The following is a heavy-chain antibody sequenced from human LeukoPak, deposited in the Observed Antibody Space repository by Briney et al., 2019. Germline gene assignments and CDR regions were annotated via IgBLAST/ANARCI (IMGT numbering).Heavy chain of an antibody. CDR2: IYHRGST. CDR1: GYSISSGYY. Sequence: SQTLSLTRTVSGYSISSGYYWGWIRQPPGKGRKWIGSIYHRGSTYYNPSLKSRVTISVDTSKNQFSLKLSSVTAADTAVYYCARGTPLYYYYMDVWGKGTTVTVSS. V-gene: IGHV4-38-2*02. CDR3: ARGTPLYYYYMDV. D-gene: IGHD1-14*01. J-gene: IGHJ6*03.